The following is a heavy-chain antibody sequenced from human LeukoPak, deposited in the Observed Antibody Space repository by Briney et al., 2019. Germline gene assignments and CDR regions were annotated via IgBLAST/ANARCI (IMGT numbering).Heavy chain of an antibody. CDR2: IYHSGST. Sequence: TSETLSLTCTVSGYSISSGYYWGWIRQPPGKGLEWIGSIYHSGSTYYNPSLKSRVTISVDTSKNQFSLKLSSVTAADTAVYYCAREMPYYYASSGYYYRGGYYWGQGTLVTVSS. CDR3: AREMPYYYASSGYYYRGGYY. J-gene: IGHJ4*02. D-gene: IGHD3-22*01. V-gene: IGHV4-38-2*02. CDR1: GYSISSGYY.